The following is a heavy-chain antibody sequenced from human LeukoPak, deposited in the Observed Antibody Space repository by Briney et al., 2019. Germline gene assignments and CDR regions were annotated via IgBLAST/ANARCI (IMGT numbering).Heavy chain of an antibody. CDR1: GYTFTGYY. V-gene: IGHV1-2*02. CDR2: INPNSGDT. D-gene: IGHD1-26*01. J-gene: IGHJ5*01. CDR3: ARASGSYWWFDS. Sequence: ASVKVSCKASGYTFTGYYMHWVRQAPGQGLEWMGWINPNSGDTNYAQKFQGSVTMTRDTSISTVYMELSRLRSDDTAVYYCARASGSYWWFDSWGQGTLVTVSS.